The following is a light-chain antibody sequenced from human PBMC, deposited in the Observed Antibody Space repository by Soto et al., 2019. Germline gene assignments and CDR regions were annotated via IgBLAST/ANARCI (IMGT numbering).Light chain of an antibody. CDR3: QQSYNTPDT. CDR1: QSISSY. J-gene: IGKJ3*01. Sequence: IQMTQSPSSLSASVGDRVTITCRASQSISSYLNWYQQKPGKAPKLLSYAASSLQSGVPARFSGSEYGKDFTITISSLQPEDFATYYCQQSYNTPDTFGPGTKVDIK. V-gene: IGKV1-39*01. CDR2: AAS.